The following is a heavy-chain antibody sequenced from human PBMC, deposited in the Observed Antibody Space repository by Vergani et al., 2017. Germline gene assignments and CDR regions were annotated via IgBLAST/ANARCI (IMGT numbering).Heavy chain of an antibody. Sequence: QVQLVESGGGVVQPGGSLRLSCAASGFTFNSYGMHWVRQAPGKGLEWVASIRSDESRRYYGDSMEGPFTISRDNSKNTLYLQMKSLRPEDTAVYYCAKDPRSHSYYYYYGMDVWGQGTTVTVSS. J-gene: IGHJ6*02. CDR1: GFTFNSYG. V-gene: IGHV3-30*02. CDR3: AKDPRSHSYYYYYGMDV. CDR2: IRSDESRR.